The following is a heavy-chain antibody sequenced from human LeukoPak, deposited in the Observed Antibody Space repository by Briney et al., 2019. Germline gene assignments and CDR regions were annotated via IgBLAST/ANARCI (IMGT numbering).Heavy chain of an antibody. J-gene: IGHJ4*02. Sequence: GASVKVSCRVSGYTLTELSMHWVRQAPGKGLEWMGGFNPEDGETIYAQKFQGRVTMTEDTSTDTAYMELSSLRSEDTAVYYCATAIRFLEWLSVGPFDYWGQGTLVTVSS. CDR1: GYTLTELS. D-gene: IGHD3-3*01. CDR3: ATAIRFLEWLSVGPFDY. V-gene: IGHV1-24*01. CDR2: FNPEDGET.